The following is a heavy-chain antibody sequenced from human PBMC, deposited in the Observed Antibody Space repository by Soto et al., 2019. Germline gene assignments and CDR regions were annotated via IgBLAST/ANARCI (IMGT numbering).Heavy chain of an antibody. D-gene: IGHD4-17*01. V-gene: IGHV3-23*01. J-gene: IGHJ6*02. Sequence: GGSLRLSCAASGFTFSSYAMSWVRQAPGKGLEWVSAISGSGGSTDYAAPVKGRFTISRDDSKNTLYLQMNSLKTEDTAVYYCTTAATVTNYYYYGMDVWGQGTTVTVSS. CDR1: GFTFSSYA. CDR2: ISGSGGST. CDR3: TTAATVTNYYYYGMDV.